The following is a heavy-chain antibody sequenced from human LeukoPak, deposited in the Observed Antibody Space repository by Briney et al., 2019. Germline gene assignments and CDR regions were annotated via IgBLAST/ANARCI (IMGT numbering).Heavy chain of an antibody. CDR3: ARDGFPGYFDY. Sequence: GASVKVSCKASGYTFTGYYMHWVRQAPGQGLEWMGWINPNSGGTNYAQKFQGRVTMTRDTSTSTVYMELSSLRSEDTAVYYCARDGFPGYFDYWGQGTLVTVSS. D-gene: IGHD3-10*01. CDR1: GYTFTGYY. CDR2: INPNSGGT. V-gene: IGHV1-2*02. J-gene: IGHJ4*02.